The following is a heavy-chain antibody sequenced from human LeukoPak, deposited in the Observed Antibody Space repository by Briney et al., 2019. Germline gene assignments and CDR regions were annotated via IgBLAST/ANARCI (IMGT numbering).Heavy chain of an antibody. J-gene: IGHJ4*02. CDR1: GGSISSDGLY. Sequence: SETLSLTCSVSGGSISSDGLYWAWIRQPPEKGLEWIGSSCYSGSAYYNPSLKSRVDISVDTAKNQFSLRLTSVTAADTAVYYCARPRLRPHYFFDYWGQGILVTVSS. V-gene: IGHV4-39*01. CDR2: SCYSGSA. CDR3: ARPRLRPHYFFDY. D-gene: IGHD2-15*01.